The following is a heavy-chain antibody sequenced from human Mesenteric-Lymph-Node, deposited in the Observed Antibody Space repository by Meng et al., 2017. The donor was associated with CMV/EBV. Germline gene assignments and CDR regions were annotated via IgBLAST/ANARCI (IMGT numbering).Heavy chain of an antibody. J-gene: IGHJ4*02. D-gene: IGHD4-23*01. CDR3: ASGLDYGGNSWLDY. CDR2: IYYSGST. V-gene: IGHV4-30-4*08. Sequence: SETLSLTCTVSGGSISSGDYYWSWIRQPPGKGLEWIGYIYYSGSTYYNPSLKSRVTISVDTSKNQFSLKLSSVTAADTAVYYCASGLDYGGNSWLDYWGQGTLVTVSS. CDR1: GGSISSGDYY.